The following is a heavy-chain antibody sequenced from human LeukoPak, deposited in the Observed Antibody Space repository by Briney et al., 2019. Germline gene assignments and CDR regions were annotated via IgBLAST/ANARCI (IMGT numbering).Heavy chain of an antibody. Sequence: GESLKISCKGSGYSFTSYWIGWVRQMPGKGLEWMGIIYPGDSDTRYSPSFQGQVTISADKSISTAYLQWSSLKASDTAMHYCARWRVYYYDSSGSGGNFDYWGQGTLVTVSS. V-gene: IGHV5-51*01. D-gene: IGHD3-22*01. CDR1: GYSFTSYW. CDR3: ARWRVYYYDSSGSGGNFDY. CDR2: IYPGDSDT. J-gene: IGHJ4*02.